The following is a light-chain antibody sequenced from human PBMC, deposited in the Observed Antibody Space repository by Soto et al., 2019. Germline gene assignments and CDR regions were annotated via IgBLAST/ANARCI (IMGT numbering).Light chain of an antibody. CDR2: EVT. V-gene: IGLV2-14*01. J-gene: IGLJ1*01. Sequence: QSVLTQPDSVSLCPGQSITISCTGTRSDVGAYNYVSLHQQHPGKAPKLMISEVTNRPSGVSDRFSGSKSGNTASLTISGLQAEDEADYYCSSFTSRFTFVFGTGTKVTVL. CDR1: RSDVGAYNY. CDR3: SSFTSRFTFV.